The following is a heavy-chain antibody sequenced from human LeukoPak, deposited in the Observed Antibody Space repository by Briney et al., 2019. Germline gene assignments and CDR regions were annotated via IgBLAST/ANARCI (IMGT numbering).Heavy chain of an antibody. CDR3: ARVTETPLYCSSTSCYDLFDY. CDR1: GGSFSGYY. D-gene: IGHD2-2*01. J-gene: IGHJ4*02. CDR2: INHSGST. Sequence: PSETLSLTCAVYGGSFSGYYWSWIRQPPGKGLEWIGEINHSGSTNYNPPLKSRVTISVDTSKNQFSLKLSSVTAADTAVYYCARVTETPLYCSSTSCYDLFDYWGQGTLVTVSS. V-gene: IGHV4-34*01.